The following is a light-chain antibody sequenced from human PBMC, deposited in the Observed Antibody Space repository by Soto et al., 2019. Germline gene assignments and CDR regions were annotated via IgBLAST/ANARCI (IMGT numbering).Light chain of an antibody. V-gene: IGLV7-46*01. CDR1: TGAVTSGHY. CDR3: FLSDNGAVV. Sequence: QAVVTQEPSLTVSPGGTVTLTCGSSTGAVTSGHYPYWFQQKPGQAPRTLICDTNNKHSWTPARFSGSLLGGKAALTLSGAQPEDEADYYCFLSDNGAVVFGGGTKLTVL. CDR2: DTN. J-gene: IGLJ2*01.